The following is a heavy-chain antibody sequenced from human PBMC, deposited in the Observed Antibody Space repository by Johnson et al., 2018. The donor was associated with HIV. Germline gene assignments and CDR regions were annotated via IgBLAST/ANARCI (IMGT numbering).Heavy chain of an antibody. CDR1: GFTFSSYA. D-gene: IGHD5-12*01. CDR3: ASGDDDGF. Sequence: QVRLVESGGGVVQPGRSLRLSCAASGFTFSSYAMHWVRQAPGKGLEWVAVISYDGSNTYYADSVKGQFTISRDNSKNTLYLQMNSLRAEDTAVYFCASGDDDGFWGQGTKVTVSS. V-gene: IGHV3-30*04. J-gene: IGHJ3*01. CDR2: ISYDGSNT.